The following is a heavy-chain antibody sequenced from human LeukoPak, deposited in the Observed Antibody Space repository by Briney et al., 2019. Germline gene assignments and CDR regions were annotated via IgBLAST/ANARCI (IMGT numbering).Heavy chain of an antibody. J-gene: IGHJ3*02. CDR1: KFNFHNYG. Sequence: GGSLRLSCTTPKFNFHNYGLTWVRQASGKELEWVSSISGSGGSTQYAASVQGRFSISRDNSKNTLYLQMNSLRAEDTAVYYCAKDPNGDYIGAFDIWGQGTMVTVSS. D-gene: IGHD4-17*01. CDR2: ISGSGGST. V-gene: IGHV3-23*01. CDR3: AKDPNGDYIGAFDI.